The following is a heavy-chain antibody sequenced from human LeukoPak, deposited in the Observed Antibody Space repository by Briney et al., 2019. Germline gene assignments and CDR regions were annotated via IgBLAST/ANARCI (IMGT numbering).Heavy chain of an antibody. CDR3: ARGPRYCRGGSCYSIDY. V-gene: IGHV3-74*01. Sequence: GGSLRLSCAASGFTFSSYWMHWVRQAPGKGLVWVSRINSDGSSTSYADSVKGRFTISRDNAKNTLYLQMNSLRAEDTAVYYCARGPRYCRGGSCYSIDYWGQGTLVTVSS. CDR2: INSDGSST. CDR1: GFTFSSYW. J-gene: IGHJ4*02. D-gene: IGHD2-15*01.